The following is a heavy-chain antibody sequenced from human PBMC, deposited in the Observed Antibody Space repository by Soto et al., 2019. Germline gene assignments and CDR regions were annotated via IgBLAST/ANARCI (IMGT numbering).Heavy chain of an antibody. J-gene: IGHJ4*02. D-gene: IGHD5-12*01. CDR2: IPYDGSNK. V-gene: IGHV3-30-3*01. CDR3: ARVAVEMATIHVFDY. Sequence: QVQLVESGGGVVQPGRSLRLSCAASGFTFSSYAMHWVRQAPGKGLEWVAVIPYDGSNKYYADSVKGRFTISRDNSKNTLYLQMNSLRAEDTAVYYCARVAVEMATIHVFDYWGQGTLVTVSS. CDR1: GFTFSSYA.